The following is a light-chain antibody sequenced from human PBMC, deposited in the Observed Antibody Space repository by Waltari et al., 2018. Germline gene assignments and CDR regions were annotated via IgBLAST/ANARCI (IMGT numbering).Light chain of an antibody. CDR3: HQCNTYST. CDR1: PGIGIW. CDR2: KAS. J-gene: IGKJ1*01. Sequence: DIQMTPSPSTLSASVGHTVTITCRASPGIGIWLAWYQQHPGRAPKLLIYKASILQTGVPSRFSGSGSGTEFTLTIANLQPDDFATYFCHQCNTYSTFGQGTKVEIK. V-gene: IGKV1-5*03.